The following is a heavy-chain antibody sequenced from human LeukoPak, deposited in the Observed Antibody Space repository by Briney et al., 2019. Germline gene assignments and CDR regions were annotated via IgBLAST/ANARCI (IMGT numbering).Heavy chain of an antibody. V-gene: IGHV4-38-2*02. CDR1: GFSMRTGYH. CDR2: IFHTGSA. D-gene: IGHD3-10*01. J-gene: IGHJ4*02. Sequence: PSETLSLTCSVSGFSMRTGYHWGWIRQPPGKGLEWIAYIFHTGSAYYSPSLKSRVTISVDTSKNQFSLKLSSVTAADTAVYYCARGPQYYYGSGSYYVYWGQGTLVTVSS. CDR3: ARGPQYYYGSGSYYVY.